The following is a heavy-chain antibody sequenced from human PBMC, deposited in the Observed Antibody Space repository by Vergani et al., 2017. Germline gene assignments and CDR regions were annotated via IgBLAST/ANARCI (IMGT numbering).Heavy chain of an antibody. V-gene: IGHV1-69*02. CDR2: IIPILGIA. CDR3: ATNNDYYYYGMDV. J-gene: IGHJ6*02. CDR1: GGTFSSYT. Sequence: QVQLVQSGAEVKKPGSSVKVSCKASGGTFSSYTISWVRQAPGQGLEWMGRIIPILGIANYAQKFQGRVTITADKSTSTAYMELSRLRSEDTAVYYCATNNDYYYYGMDVWGQGTTVTVSS. D-gene: IGHD1/OR15-1a*01.